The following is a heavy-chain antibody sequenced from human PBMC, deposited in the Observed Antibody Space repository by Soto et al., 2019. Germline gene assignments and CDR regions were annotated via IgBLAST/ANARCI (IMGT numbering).Heavy chain of an antibody. J-gene: IGHJ6*03. CDR3: ARDGDGDYSYGYYYYMDV. Sequence: GGSLRLSCAAFGFSFSNYWMSWVRQAPGKGLEWVANIKQDGSEKYYVDSVKGRFTISRDNAKKSLYLQMNSLRAEDTAVYYCARDGDGDYSYGYYYYMDVWGRGTTVTVSS. CDR1: GFSFSNYW. D-gene: IGHD5-18*01. V-gene: IGHV3-7*01. CDR2: IKQDGSEK.